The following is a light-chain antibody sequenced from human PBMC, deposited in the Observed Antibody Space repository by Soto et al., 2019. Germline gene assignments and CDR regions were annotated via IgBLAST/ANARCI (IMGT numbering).Light chain of an antibody. V-gene: IGKV1-5*01. CDR3: QQYNDYPIT. Sequence: DIQMTQSPSTLSASVGDRVTITCRASQSINGWLAWYQQKPGKAPKLLIYDASSLQSGVPSRFSGSGSGTEFTLTISSLQPDDFATYYCQQYNDYPITFGHGTRWRL. CDR2: DAS. CDR1: QSINGW. J-gene: IGKJ5*01.